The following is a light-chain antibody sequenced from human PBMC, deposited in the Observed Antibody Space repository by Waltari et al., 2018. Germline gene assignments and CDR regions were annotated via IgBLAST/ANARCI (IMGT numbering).Light chain of an antibody. CDR1: SSDVGGYNY. J-gene: IGLJ1*01. CDR2: EVS. V-gene: IGLV2-14*01. Sequence: QSALTQPASVSGSPGQSIPISCTGPSSDVGGYNYVAWYQQHPGKAPKLMIYEVSNRPSGVSNRFSGSKSGNTASLTISGLQAEDEADYYCSSYTSSSPYVFGTGTKVTVL. CDR3: SSYTSSSPYV.